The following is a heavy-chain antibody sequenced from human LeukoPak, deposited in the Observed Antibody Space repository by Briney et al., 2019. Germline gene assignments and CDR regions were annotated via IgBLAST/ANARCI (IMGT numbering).Heavy chain of an antibody. CDR1: GGSISSYY. CDR2: IYTSGST. D-gene: IGHD6-13*01. Sequence: SETLSLTCTVSGGSISSYYWSWIRQPAGKGLEWIGRIYTSGSTNYNPSLKSRVTMSVDTSKNQLSLKLSSVTAADTAVYYCARDNEGGVIAAAYNWFDPWGQGTLVTVSS. J-gene: IGHJ5*02. V-gene: IGHV4-4*07. CDR3: ARDNEGGVIAAAYNWFDP.